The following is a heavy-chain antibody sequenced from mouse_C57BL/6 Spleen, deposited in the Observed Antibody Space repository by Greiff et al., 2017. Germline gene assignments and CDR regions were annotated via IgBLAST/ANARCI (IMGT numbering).Heavy chain of an antibody. D-gene: IGHD1-1*01. J-gene: IGHJ4*01. V-gene: IGHV5-17*01. CDR1: GFTFSDYG. Sequence: EVQGVESGGGLVKPGGSLKLSCAASGFTFSDYGMHWVRQAPEKGLEWVAYISSGSSTIYYADTVKGRFTISRDKAKNTLFLQMTSLRSEDTAMYYCARGLRYDAMDYWGQGTSVTVSS. CDR3: ARGLRYDAMDY. CDR2: ISSGSSTI.